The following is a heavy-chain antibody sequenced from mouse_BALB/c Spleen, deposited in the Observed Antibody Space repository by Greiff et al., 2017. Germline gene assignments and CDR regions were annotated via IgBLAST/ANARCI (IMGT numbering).Heavy chain of an antibody. CDR1: GFAFSSYD. J-gene: IGHJ4*01. Sequence: EVQVVESGGGLVKPGGSLKLSCAASGFAFSSYDMSWVRQTPEKRLEWVAYISSGGGSTYYPDTVKGRFTISRDNAKNTLYLQMSSLKSEDTAMYYCARHGGNYDYYAMDYWGQGTSVTVSS. CDR3: ARHGGNYDYYAMDY. D-gene: IGHD2-1*01. V-gene: IGHV5-12-1*01. CDR2: ISSGGGST.